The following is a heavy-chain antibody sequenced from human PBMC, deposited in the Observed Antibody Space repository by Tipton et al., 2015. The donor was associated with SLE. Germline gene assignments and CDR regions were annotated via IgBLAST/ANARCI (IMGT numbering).Heavy chain of an antibody. J-gene: IGHJ4*02. CDR1: GFTFSDYY. D-gene: IGHD6-25*01. CDR3: ARDRGGDFPYYFDS. V-gene: IGHV3-11*04. Sequence: SLRLSCAASGFTFSDYYMTRIRQAPGKGLEWVSYISSSGSTIYYADSVKGRFIVSRDNAKNSLYLQMNSLRAEDTATYYCARDRGGDFPYYFDSWGQGTLVTVSS. CDR2: ISSSGSTI.